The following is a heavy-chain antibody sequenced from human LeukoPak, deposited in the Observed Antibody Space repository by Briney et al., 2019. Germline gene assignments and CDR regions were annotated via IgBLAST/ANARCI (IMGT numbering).Heavy chain of an antibody. CDR3: ARGRLNSGWYKWFDP. V-gene: IGHV1-18*01. CDR2: ISAYNGNT. CDR1: GYTFTSYG. D-gene: IGHD6-19*01. J-gene: IGHJ5*02. Sequence: VGSVKVSCKASGYTFTSYGISWVRQAPGQGLEWMGWISAYNGNTNYAQKLQGRVTMTTDTSTSTAYMELRSLRSDDTAVYYCARGRLNSGWYKWFDPWGQGTLVTVSS.